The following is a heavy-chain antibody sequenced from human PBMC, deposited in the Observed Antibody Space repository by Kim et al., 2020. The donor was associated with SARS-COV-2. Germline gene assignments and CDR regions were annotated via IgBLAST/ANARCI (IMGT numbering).Heavy chain of an antibody. Sequence: GGSLRLSCAASGFSFSEIWMSWVRQAPGKGLEWVGRIKGRSDGTTEYAAPVKGRFSISRDESRDTLNLQMDGLKSEDTAVYYCVTFNNRDAFDNWGRGTMVTVSS. V-gene: IGHV3-15*01. CDR3: VTFNNRDAFDN. CDR2: IKGRSDGTT. D-gene: IGHD1-1*01. J-gene: IGHJ3*02. CDR1: GFSFSEIW.